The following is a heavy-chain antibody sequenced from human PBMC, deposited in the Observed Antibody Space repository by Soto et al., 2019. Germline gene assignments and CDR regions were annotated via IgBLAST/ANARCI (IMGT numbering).Heavy chain of an antibody. CDR2: IYNNGTT. V-gene: IGHV3-53*01. J-gene: IGHJ6*02. CDR1: GPAVRNNY. D-gene: IGHD3-16*01. CDR3: VRHLPWGRNYGMDV. Sequence: GSLRLSCTAYGPAVRNNYMSWVRQAPGMGLEWISAIYNNGTTYYADSVKGRFTLSRDTSKNPLSLKMDTPRAEDTAVYYCVRHLPWGRNYGMDVWGQGTTVTGSS.